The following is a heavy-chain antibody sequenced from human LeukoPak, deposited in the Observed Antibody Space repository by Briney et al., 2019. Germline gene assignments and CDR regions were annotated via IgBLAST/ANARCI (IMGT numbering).Heavy chain of an antibody. CDR2: ISYDGSNK. J-gene: IGHJ4*02. V-gene: IGHV3-30*18. Sequence: GRSLRLSCTASGLAFSEYGMHWVRQAPGKGLEWVAVISYDGSNKYHLDSVKGRFTISRDNSKDTLYLQMDSLRPEDTAVYYCAKDSDRGGWYPDHWGQGTLVTASS. D-gene: IGHD6-19*01. CDR1: GLAFSEYG. CDR3: AKDSDRGGWYPDH.